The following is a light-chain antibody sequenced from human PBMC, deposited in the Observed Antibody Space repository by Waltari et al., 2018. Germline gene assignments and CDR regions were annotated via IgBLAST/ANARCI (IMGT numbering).Light chain of an antibody. CDR3: QQYASSVLYT. CDR2: GAS. Sequence: IVLTQSPGTLSLSPGDRVSLSCKASQSLRKNYLAWYQHKPGQAPRLLIYGASSRAAGIPDRFSGSVSGTDFTLTISRLEPEDFAVYYCQQYASSVLYTFGQGTKLEIK. V-gene: IGKV3-20*01. J-gene: IGKJ2*01. CDR1: QSLRKNY.